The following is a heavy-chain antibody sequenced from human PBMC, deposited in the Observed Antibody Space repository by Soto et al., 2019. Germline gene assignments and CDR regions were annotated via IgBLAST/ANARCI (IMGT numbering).Heavy chain of an antibody. V-gene: IGHV3-66*01. J-gene: IGHJ4*02. D-gene: IGHD5-18*01. CDR2: IYSGGST. CDR1: RFTVSSSY. CDR3: ARDQGYSHY. Sequence: EVQLVESGGGLVQPGGSLRLSCAAYRFTVSSSYERWVRQAPGKGLEWVSVIYSGGSTYYADSVKGRFTISRDNSKNTLYLQMNSMRAEDTAVYYCARDQGYSHYWGQGTLVTVSS.